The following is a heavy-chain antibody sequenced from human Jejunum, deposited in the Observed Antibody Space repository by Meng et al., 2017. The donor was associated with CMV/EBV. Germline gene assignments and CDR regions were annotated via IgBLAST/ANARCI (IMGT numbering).Heavy chain of an antibody. J-gene: IGHJ5*02. CDR2: IGYDGKKK. CDR3: AKDRLRDDLRLLDWPAPPKFVSFDP. Sequence: VRQDPGKGTEWVGFIGYDGKKKYYGDSVKGRFIMSRDNSKNTLFLQMNSLTIEDTAVYSCAKDRLRDDLRLLDWPAPPKFVSFDPWGQGTLVTVSS. D-gene: IGHD3-3*01. V-gene: IGHV3-30*02.